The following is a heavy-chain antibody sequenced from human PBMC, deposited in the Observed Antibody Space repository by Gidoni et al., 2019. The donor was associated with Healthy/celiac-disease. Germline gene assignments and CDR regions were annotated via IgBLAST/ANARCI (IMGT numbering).Heavy chain of an antibody. V-gene: IGHV3-23*01. CDR2: ISGSGGST. CDR3: AKIQLRRDAFDI. CDR1: GFTFGSYA. Sequence: GSMRPHRAASGFTFGSYAMSWVRQAPGKGLEWVSAISGSGGSTYYADSVKGRFTISRDNSKNTLYLQMNSLRAEDTAVYYCAKIQLRRDAFDIWGQGTMVTVSS. J-gene: IGHJ3*02.